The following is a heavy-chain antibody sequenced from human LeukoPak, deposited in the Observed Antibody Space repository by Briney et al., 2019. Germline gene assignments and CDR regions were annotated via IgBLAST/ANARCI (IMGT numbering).Heavy chain of an antibody. V-gene: IGHV3-23*01. CDR2: IRANGETT. CDR1: GFTLSSYA. Sequence: GGSLRLSCAASGFTLSSYAMSWVRQGPGKGLEWVSGIRANGETTYYADSVRGRFTISRDNSRSMVWLQMNSLTAEDTAMYYCGRDLNWGAFDIRGLGTLVTVSS. D-gene: IGHD7-27*01. CDR3: GRDLNWGAFDI. J-gene: IGHJ3*02.